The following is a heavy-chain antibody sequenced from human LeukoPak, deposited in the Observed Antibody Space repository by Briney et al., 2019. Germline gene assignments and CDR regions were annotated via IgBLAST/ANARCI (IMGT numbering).Heavy chain of an antibody. V-gene: IGHV3-15*01. CDR2: LKSRSQGGTA. CDR3: ATDRNWFDP. J-gene: IGHJ5*02. CDR1: GFTFNTAY. Sequence: PGGSHRLSCAASGFTFNTAYMSWLRQTPGKGLEWVGRLKSRSQGGTADYAAPVKGRFTISRDDSKNTLYLQMNSLKIEDTGVYYCATDRNWFDPWGQGTLVTVSS.